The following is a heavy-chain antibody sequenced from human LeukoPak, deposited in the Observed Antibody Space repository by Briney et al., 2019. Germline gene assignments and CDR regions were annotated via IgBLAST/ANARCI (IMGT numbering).Heavy chain of an antibody. D-gene: IGHD2-2*01. Sequence: SETLSLTCAVYGGSFSGYYWGWIRQPPGKGLEWIGEINHSGSTNYNPSLKSRVTISVDMSKNQFSLKLSSVTAADTAVYYCARGLRYCSSTSCSTTVTHFDYWGQGTLVTVSS. CDR1: GGSFSGYY. J-gene: IGHJ4*02. CDR2: INHSGST. V-gene: IGHV4-34*01. CDR3: ARGLRYCSSTSCSTTVTHFDY.